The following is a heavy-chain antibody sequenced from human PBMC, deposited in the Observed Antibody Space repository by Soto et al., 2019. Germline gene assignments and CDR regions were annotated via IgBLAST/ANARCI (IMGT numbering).Heavy chain of an antibody. CDR2: IIPIFGTA. J-gene: IGHJ6*02. CDR1: GGTFSSYA. D-gene: IGHD6-19*01. Sequence: SVKVSCKASGGTFSSYAISWVRQAPGQGLEWMGGIIPIFGTANYAQKFQGRDTITADESTSTAYMELSSLRSEDTAVYYCARDLSRIAVAGSLGYYYYYGMDVWGQGTTVTVSS. CDR3: ARDLSRIAVAGSLGYYYYYGMDV. V-gene: IGHV1-69*13.